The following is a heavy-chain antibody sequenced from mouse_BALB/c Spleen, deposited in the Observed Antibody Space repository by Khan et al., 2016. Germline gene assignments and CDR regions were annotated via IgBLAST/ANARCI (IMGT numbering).Heavy chain of an antibody. CDR1: GYIFTSYG. Sequence: QIQLVQSGPELRKPGETVKISCKASGYIFTSYGMIWVKQAPGEGLKWMGWINTNTGEPTYAEKFKGRFAFSLETSASIAYLQINDLKNEDTATYFCAIYGNYALDYWGQGTAVTFSS. CDR2: INTNTGEP. V-gene: IGHV9-3*02. J-gene: IGHJ4*01. CDR3: AIYGNYALDY. D-gene: IGHD2-1*01.